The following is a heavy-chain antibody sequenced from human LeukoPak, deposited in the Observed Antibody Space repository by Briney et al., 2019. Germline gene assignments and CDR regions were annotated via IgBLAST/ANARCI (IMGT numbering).Heavy chain of an antibody. CDR1: GYTFTTYD. CDR3: ARDLYSSRERGGG. J-gene: IGHJ4*02. CDR2: IIPIFGTA. D-gene: IGHD6-13*01. V-gene: IGHV1-69*13. Sequence: GASVKVSCKASGYTFTTYDISWVRQAPGQGLEWMGGIIPIFGTANYAQKFQGRVTITADESTSTAYMELSSLRSEDTAVYYCARDLYSSRERGGGWGQGTLVTVSS.